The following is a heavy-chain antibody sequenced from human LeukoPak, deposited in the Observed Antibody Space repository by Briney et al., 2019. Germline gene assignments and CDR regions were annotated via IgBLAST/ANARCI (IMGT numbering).Heavy chain of an antibody. V-gene: IGHV4-34*01. J-gene: IGHJ6*03. CDR3: ATTRGVITLDGYHYYIDV. CDR1: GGSFSDFY. Sequence: SETLSLTCAVYGGSFSDFYCTWIRQPPGKGLEWIGENNHSGNTKYNPSLKSRVTILLDTSKNQFSLKVRSVTAADTAVYYCATTRGVITLDGYHYYIDVWGKGTTVTVSS. CDR2: NNHSGNT. D-gene: IGHD3-10*01.